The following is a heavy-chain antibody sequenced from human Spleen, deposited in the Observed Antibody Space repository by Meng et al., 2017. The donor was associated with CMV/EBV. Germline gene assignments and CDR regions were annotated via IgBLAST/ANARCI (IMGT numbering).Heavy chain of an antibody. CDR3: ARELRGSFDI. J-gene: IGHJ3*02. CDR1: GGSVSSGSSY. V-gene: IGHV4-61*01. CDR2: IYYSGST. D-gene: IGHD3-22*01. Sequence: SETLSLTCTVSGGSVSSGSSYWSWIRQPPGKGLEWIGYIYYSGSTKYNPSLKSRVTLSISVDTSKNQFSLKLSSLTAADTAVYYCARELRGSFDIWGQGTLVTVSS.